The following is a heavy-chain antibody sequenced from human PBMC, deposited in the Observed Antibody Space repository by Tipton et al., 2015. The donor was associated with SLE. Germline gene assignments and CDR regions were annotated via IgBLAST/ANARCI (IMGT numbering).Heavy chain of an antibody. CDR1: GDSVSSNSAA. V-gene: IGHV6-1*01. J-gene: IGHJ4*02. Sequence: GLVKPSQTLSLTCAISGDSVSSNSAAWNWIRQSPSRGLEWLGKTYYRSKWYNDYAVSVKSRMTINPDTSKNQFSLKLSSVTAADTAVYYCARLARSSSWLFDYWGQGTLVTVSS. CDR3: ARLARSSSWLFDY. D-gene: IGHD6-13*01. CDR2: TYYRSKWYN.